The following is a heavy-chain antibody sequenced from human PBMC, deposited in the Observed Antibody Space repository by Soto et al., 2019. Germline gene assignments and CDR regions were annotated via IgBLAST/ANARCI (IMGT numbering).Heavy chain of an antibody. CDR1: GGSFSGYY. V-gene: IGHV4-34*01. Sequence: PSETLSLTCAVYGGSFSGYYWSWIRQPPGKGLEWIGEINHSGSTNYNPSLKSRVTISVDTSKNQFSLKLSSVTAADTAVYYCARGVGEQLGGNWFDPWGQGTLVTVSS. CDR3: ARGVGEQLGGNWFDP. CDR2: INHSGST. D-gene: IGHD3-10*01. J-gene: IGHJ5*02.